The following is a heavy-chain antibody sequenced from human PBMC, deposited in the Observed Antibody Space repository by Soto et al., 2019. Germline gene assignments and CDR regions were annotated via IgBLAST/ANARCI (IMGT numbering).Heavy chain of an antibody. D-gene: IGHD6-13*01. CDR3: AYSSSWYSNDY. Sequence: SENLSLTCTVSGGSVSSGSYYWSWIRQPPGKGLEWIGYIYYSGSTNYNPSLKSRVTISVDTSKNQFSLKLSSVTAADTAVYYCAYSSSWYSNDYWGQGTLVTASS. CDR1: GGSVSSGSYY. CDR2: IYYSGST. J-gene: IGHJ4*01. V-gene: IGHV4-61*01.